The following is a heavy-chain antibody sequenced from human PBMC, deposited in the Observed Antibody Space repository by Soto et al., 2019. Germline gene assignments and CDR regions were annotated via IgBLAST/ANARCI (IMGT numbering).Heavy chain of an antibody. D-gene: IGHD2-21*01. CDR2: INPNGGST. CDR3: ARENWRVSRNAPFDI. J-gene: IGHJ3*02. Sequence: QVQLVQSGAEVKKPGASVKVSCKASGYTFINYYMHWVRQAPVQGLEWMGIINPNGGSTTYAQKFQGRVTWTRDTTTNTVNMELRSLRSEDTAVYYCARENWRVSRNAPFDIWGQGTMVTVSS. CDR1: GYTFINYY. V-gene: IGHV1-46*01.